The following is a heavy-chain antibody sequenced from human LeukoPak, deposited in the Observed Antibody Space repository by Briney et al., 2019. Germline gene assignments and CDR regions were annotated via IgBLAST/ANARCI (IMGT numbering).Heavy chain of an antibody. V-gene: IGHV1-24*01. Sequence: APVKVSRKGSGYTLTELSLHWVRQAPGKGREWMGGFDPEDGETIYTQKCHGRVTMTEDTSTDTAYMELSSLKSEDTAVYYCATSALIPVAGTFDYWGQGTLVTVSS. J-gene: IGHJ4*02. D-gene: IGHD6-19*01. CDR1: GYTLTELS. CDR2: FDPEDGET. CDR3: ATSALIPVAGTFDY.